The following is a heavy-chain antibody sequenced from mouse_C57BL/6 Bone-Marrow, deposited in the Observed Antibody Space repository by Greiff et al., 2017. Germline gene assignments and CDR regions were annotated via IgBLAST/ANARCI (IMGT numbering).Heavy chain of an antibody. Sequence: EVKVVESGGGLVKPGGSLKLSCAASGFTFSSYAMSWVRQTPEKRLEWVATISDGGSYTYYPDNVKGRFTISRDNAKNNLYLQMSHLKSEDTAMYYCARDPIGKGDYWGQGTTLTVSS. CDR2: ISDGGSYT. D-gene: IGHD4-1*01. CDR1: GFTFSSYA. V-gene: IGHV5-4*01. CDR3: ARDPIGKGDY. J-gene: IGHJ2*01.